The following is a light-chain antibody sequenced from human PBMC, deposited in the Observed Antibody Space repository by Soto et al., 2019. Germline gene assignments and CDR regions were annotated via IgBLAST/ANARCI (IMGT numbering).Light chain of an antibody. CDR3: QQYGSSPPTWT. V-gene: IGKV3-20*01. J-gene: IGKJ1*01. CDR1: QSVRSTY. Sequence: EIVLTQSPGTLSLSPGERATLSCRASQSVRSTYLAWYQQKPGLAPRLLIYGASSRATGIPDRFSGSGSGTDFTLTISRLEPEDFAVYYCQQYGSSPPTWTFGQGTKVDIK. CDR2: GAS.